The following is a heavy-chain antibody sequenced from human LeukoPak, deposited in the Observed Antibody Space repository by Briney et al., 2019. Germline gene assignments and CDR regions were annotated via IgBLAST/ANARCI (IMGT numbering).Heavy chain of an antibody. V-gene: IGHV3-49*04. CDR1: GFTFGDYA. CDR3: TRDSQRGGLLWWARSDL. Sequence: SGGSLRLSCTASGFTFGDYAMSWVRQAPGKGLEWVSFIRSKAYGWTAQYAASVRGRFTIARDDTKSIAYLQMTSLKTEDTAVYYCTRDSQRGGLLWWARSDLWGQGTLVTVSS. J-gene: IGHJ5*02. D-gene: IGHD2-21*01. CDR2: IRSKAYGWTA.